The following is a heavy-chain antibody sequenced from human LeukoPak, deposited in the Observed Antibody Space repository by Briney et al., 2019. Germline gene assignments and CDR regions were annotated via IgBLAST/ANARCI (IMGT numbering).Heavy chain of an antibody. CDR3: ARDDLPSGSYSLNAFDI. CDR2: ISCSSSYI. CDR1: GFTFSSYS. V-gene: IGHV3-21*01. D-gene: IGHD1-26*01. J-gene: IGHJ3*02. Sequence: GGSLRLSCAASGFTFSSYSMNWVRQAPGKGLEWVSSISCSSSYIYYADSVKGRFTISRDNAKNSLYLQMNSLRAEDTAVYYCARDDLPSGSYSLNAFDIWGQGTMVTVSS.